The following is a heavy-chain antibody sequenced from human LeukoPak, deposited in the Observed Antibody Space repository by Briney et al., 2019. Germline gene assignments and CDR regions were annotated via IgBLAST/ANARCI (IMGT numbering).Heavy chain of an antibody. CDR1: GGSISSDNW. CDR2: IHHRGGT. V-gene: IGHV4-4*02. CDR3: TTNGWYCLDH. D-gene: IGHD6-19*01. J-gene: IGHJ1*01. Sequence: SETLSLTCAVSGGSISSDNWWSWVRQPPGKRLEWIGEIHHRGGTNYNPSLQSRVTISVDKSDNHFSLRLTSVTAADTAVYYCTTNGWYCLDHWGQGALVTVSS.